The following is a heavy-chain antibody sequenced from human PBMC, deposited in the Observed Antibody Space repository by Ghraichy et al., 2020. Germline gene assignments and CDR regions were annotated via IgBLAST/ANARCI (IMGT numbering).Heavy chain of an antibody. CDR2: IYYSGST. Sequence: ESLNISCTVSGGSISSSSYYWGWIRQPPGKGLEWIGSIYYSGSTYYNPSLKSRVTISVDTSKNQFSLKLSSVTAADTAVYYCARHGGYCSGGSCYGWFDPWGQGTLVTVSS. D-gene: IGHD2-15*01. J-gene: IGHJ5*02. V-gene: IGHV4-39*01. CDR1: GGSISSSSYY. CDR3: ARHGGYCSGGSCYGWFDP.